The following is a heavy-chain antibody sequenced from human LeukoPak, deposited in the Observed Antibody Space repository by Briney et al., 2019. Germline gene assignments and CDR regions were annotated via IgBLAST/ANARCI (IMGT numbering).Heavy chain of an antibody. V-gene: IGHV1-2*02. Sequence: ASVKVSCKASGYTFTGYYMHWVRQAPGQGLEWMGWINPNSGGTNYAQKFQGRVTMTRDTSISTAYMELSRLRSDDTAVYYCARGRGRIQLWLQYYWGQGTLVTVSS. CDR1: GYTFTGYY. CDR2: INPNSGGT. D-gene: IGHD5-18*01. CDR3: ARGRGRIQLWLQYY. J-gene: IGHJ4*02.